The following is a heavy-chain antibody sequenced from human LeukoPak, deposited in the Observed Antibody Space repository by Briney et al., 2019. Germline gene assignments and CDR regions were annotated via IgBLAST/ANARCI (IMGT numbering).Heavy chain of an antibody. CDR3: ALRVDYYYYYGMDV. V-gene: IGHV1-8*01. J-gene: IGHJ6*02. CDR1: GYTFTSYD. CDR2: MNPNSGNT. Sequence: GASVKVSCKASGYTFTSYDINWVRQATGQGLEWMGWMNPNSGNTGYAQKFQGRVTMTRNTSISTAYMELSSLGSEDTAVYYCALRVDYYYYYGMDVWGQGTTVTVSS.